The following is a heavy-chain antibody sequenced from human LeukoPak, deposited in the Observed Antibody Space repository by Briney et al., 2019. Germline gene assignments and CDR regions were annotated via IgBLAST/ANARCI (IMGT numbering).Heavy chain of an antibody. CDR1: GGSFSGYY. D-gene: IGHD3-22*01. CDR2: IYYSGST. V-gene: IGHV4-59*08. CDR3: ARGGIYDSSGYKDAFDI. Sequence: PSETLSLTCAVYGGSFSGYYWSWIRQPPGKGLEWIGYIYYSGSTNYNPSLKSRVTISVDTSKNQFSLKLSSVTAADTAVYYCARGGIYDSSGYKDAFDIWGQGTMVTVSS. J-gene: IGHJ3*02.